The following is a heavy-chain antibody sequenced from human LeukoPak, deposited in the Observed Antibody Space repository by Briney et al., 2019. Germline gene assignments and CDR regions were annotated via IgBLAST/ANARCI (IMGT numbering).Heavy chain of an antibody. CDR1: GFTFSSCW. V-gene: IGHV3-7*01. Sequence: GGSLRLSCAASGFTFSSCWMSWVRQAPGKGLEWVANIKQDGSEKYYVDSVKGRFTISRDNAKNSLYLQMNSLRAEDTAVYYCARMGVSDAFDIWGQGTMVTVSS. CDR2: IKQDGSEK. J-gene: IGHJ3*02. D-gene: IGHD3-10*01. CDR3: ARMGVSDAFDI.